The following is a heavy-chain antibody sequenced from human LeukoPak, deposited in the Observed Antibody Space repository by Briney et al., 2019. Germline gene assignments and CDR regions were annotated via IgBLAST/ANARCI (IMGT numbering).Heavy chain of an antibody. CDR1: GGPISSGGYY. V-gene: IGHV4-31*03. Sequence: SQTLSLTCTVSGGPISSGGYYWSWIRQHPGKGLEWIGYIYYSGSTYYNPSLKSRVTISVDTSKNQFSLKLSSVTAADTAVYYCARDGTAAAGTGNWFDPWGQGTLVTVSS. J-gene: IGHJ5*02. CDR3: ARDGTAAAGTGNWFDP. D-gene: IGHD6-13*01. CDR2: IYYSGST.